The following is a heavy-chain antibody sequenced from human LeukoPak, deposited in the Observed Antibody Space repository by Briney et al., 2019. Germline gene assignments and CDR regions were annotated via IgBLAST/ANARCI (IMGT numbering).Heavy chain of an antibody. V-gene: IGHV1-46*01. Sequence: ASVKVSCKASGYTFTSYYMHWVRQAPGQGLEWMGIINPSGGSTSYAQKFQGRVTMTEDTSTDTAYMELSSLRSEDTAVYYCATDLKGRVAGILDYWGQGTLVTVSS. CDR3: ATDLKGRVAGILDY. CDR1: GYTFTSYY. J-gene: IGHJ4*02. CDR2: INPSGGST. D-gene: IGHD6-19*01.